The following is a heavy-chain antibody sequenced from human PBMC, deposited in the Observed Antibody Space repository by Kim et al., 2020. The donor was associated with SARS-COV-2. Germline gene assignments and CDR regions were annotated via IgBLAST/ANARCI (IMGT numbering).Heavy chain of an antibody. D-gene: IGHD3-22*01. J-gene: IGHJ4*02. CDR2: ISAYNGNT. CDR3: ARGPYYYDSSGYYYNNFDY. CDR1: GYTFTSYG. Sequence: ASVKVSCKASGYTFTSYGISWVRQAPGQGLEWMGWISAYNGNTNYAQKLQGRVTMTTDTSTSTAYMELRSLRSDDTAVYYCARGPYYYDSSGYYYNNFDYWGQGTLVTVSS. V-gene: IGHV1-18*01.